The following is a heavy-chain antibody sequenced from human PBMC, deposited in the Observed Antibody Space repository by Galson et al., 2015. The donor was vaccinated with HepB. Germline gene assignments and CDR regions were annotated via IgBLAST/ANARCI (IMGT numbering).Heavy chain of an antibody. V-gene: IGHV3-30-3*01. D-gene: IGHD2-2*02. CDR1: GFTFSSYA. J-gene: IGHJ3*02. CDR2: ISYDGSNK. CDR3: ARDIVVVPAAIVPGTVDI. Sequence: SLRLSCAASGFTFSSYAMHWVRQAPGKGLEWVAVISYDGSNKYYAGSVKGRFTISRDNSKNTLYLQMNSLRAEDTAVYYCARDIVVVPAAIVPGTVDIWGQGTMVTVSS.